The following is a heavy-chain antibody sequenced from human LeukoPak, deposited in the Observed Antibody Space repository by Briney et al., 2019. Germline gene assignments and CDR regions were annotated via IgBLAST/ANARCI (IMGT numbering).Heavy chain of an antibody. V-gene: IGHV1-2*02. Sequence: ASVKVSCKASGYTFTGYYMHWVRQAPGQGLEWMGWINPNSGGTNYAQKFQGRVTITADESTSTAYMELSSLRSEDTAVYYCATDLIAAAGTLRSYWGQGTLVTVSS. CDR2: INPNSGGT. D-gene: IGHD6-13*01. CDR3: ATDLIAAAGTLRSY. J-gene: IGHJ4*02. CDR1: GYTFTGYY.